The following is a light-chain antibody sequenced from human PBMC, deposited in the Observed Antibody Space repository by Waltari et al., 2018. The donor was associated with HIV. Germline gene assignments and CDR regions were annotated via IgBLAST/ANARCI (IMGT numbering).Light chain of an antibody. Sequence: QSVLTQPPSASGTPGQRVTISCSGSNSNIGSYTVDWYQQLPGKAPKLLIYSNDQRPSGVPDRFSGSKSGTSASLAISGLQSEDEADYYCAAWDDSLNGYVFGSGTKVTVL. CDR2: SND. CDR3: AAWDDSLNGYV. J-gene: IGLJ1*01. V-gene: IGLV1-44*01. CDR1: NSNIGSYT.